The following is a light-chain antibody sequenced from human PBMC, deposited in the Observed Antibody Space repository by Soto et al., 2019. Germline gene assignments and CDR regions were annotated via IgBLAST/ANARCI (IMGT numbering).Light chain of an antibody. CDR1: QGIVNY. CDR3: QKYNSAPWK. CDR2: AAS. J-gene: IGKJ1*01. Sequence: DIQMTQSPSSLSASVGARVTITCRASQGIVNYLAWYQQTPGKVPKLLIYAASTLQSGVPSRFSGSGSGTDFTLTISSRQAEDVATYYCQKYNSAPWKFGQGTKVEIK. V-gene: IGKV1-27*01.